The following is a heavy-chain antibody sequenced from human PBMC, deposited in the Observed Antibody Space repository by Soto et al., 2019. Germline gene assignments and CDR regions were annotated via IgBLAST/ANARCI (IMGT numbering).Heavy chain of an antibody. CDR3: AKGVAAVAGTNYYYYMDV. V-gene: IGHV3-23*01. CDR1: GFTFSSYA. Sequence: PGGSLRLSCAASGFTFSSYAMSWVRQAPGKGLEWVSAISGSGGSTYYADSVKGRFTISRDNSKNTLYLQMNSLRAEDTAVYYCAKGVAAVAGTNYYYYMDVWGKGTTVTVSS. D-gene: IGHD6-19*01. J-gene: IGHJ6*03. CDR2: ISGSGGST.